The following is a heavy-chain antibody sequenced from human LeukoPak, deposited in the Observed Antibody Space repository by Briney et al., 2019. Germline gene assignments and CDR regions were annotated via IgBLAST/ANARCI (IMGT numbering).Heavy chain of an antibody. V-gene: IGHV3-66*01. CDR2: IYSGGTT. J-gene: IGHJ4*02. CDR3: ARTTTLAPHFDY. D-gene: IGHD1-1*01. Sequence: PGGSLRLSCAASGFTFSSYWMSWVRQAPGKGLEWVSVIYSGGTTYYADSVKGRFTISRDNSKNTLYLQMNSLRAEDTAVYYCARTTTLAPHFDYWGQGTLVTVSS. CDR1: GFTFSSYW.